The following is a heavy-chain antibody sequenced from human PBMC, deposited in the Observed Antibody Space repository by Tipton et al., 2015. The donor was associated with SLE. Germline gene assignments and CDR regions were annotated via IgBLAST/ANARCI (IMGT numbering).Heavy chain of an antibody. D-gene: IGHD6-13*01. CDR2: IYYSGRN. Sequence: TLSLTCTVSGVSINSFYWSWIGQPPGKGLEWIGYIYYSGRNNYNPSLKTRVTMSVDTSKSQFSLKLTSVTAADTAVYYCAKAAGRDGYSSSWAPFDYWGQGTLVAVSS. CDR3: AKAAGRDGYSSSWAPFDY. J-gene: IGHJ4*02. V-gene: IGHV4-59*08. CDR1: GVSINSFY.